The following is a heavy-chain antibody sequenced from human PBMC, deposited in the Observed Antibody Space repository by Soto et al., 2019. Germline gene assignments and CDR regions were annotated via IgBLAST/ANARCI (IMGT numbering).Heavy chain of an antibody. J-gene: IGHJ5*02. D-gene: IGHD3-22*01. V-gene: IGHV1-18*01. Sequence: ASVKVSCKASGYTFTSYGISWVRQAPGQGLEWMGWISAYNGNTNYAQKLQGRVTMTTDTSTSTAYMELRSLRSDDTAVYYCARGPPPDYYDSSGYQNWFDPWGQGTLVTVSS. CDR1: GYTFTSYG. CDR2: ISAYNGNT. CDR3: ARGPPPDYYDSSGYQNWFDP.